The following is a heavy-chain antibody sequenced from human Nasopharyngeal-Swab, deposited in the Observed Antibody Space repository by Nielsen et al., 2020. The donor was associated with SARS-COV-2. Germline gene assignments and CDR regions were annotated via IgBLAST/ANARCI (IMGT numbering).Heavy chain of an antibody. CDR3: ARVHCSRSSCSAPDYYYYYMDV. Sequence: GSLTLSCAASGFTFSSYCMHWVRQAPGPGLVWVSRINSEGSSTSYADSVNDRFTISRDNATNSLYLQMNSLRVEDTAVYYCARVHCSRSSCSAPDYYYYYMDVWGKGTTVTVSS. J-gene: IGHJ6*03. CDR2: INSEGSST. CDR1: GFTFSSYC. D-gene: IGHD2-2*01. V-gene: IGHV3-74*01.